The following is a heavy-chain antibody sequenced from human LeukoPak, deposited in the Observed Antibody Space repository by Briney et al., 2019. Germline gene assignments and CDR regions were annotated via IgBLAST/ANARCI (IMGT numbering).Heavy chain of an antibody. CDR2: INPNSGGT. CDR1: GYTFTIYY. V-gene: IGHV1-2*02. Sequence: GASVKVSCKASGYTFTIYYVHWVRQAPGQGLEWMGWINPNSGGTSYARRFQGRVTMTRDTSISTAYMELSRLTSDDTAVYYCARNPAYCTSTSCYNDYWGQGTLVTVSS. J-gene: IGHJ4*02. D-gene: IGHD2-2*02. CDR3: ARNPAYCTSTSCYNDY.